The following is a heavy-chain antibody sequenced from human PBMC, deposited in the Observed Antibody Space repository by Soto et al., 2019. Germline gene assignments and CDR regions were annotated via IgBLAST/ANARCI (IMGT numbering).Heavy chain of an antibody. Sequence: QITLKESGPTLVRPTQTLTLTCTFSGFSLSTSGLGVGWIRQPPGKALEWLALIYWNDDKRYSPSLKARLTITKDTSKIQVVLTMTNMDPVDTATYYCAHRPSGWYLFDYWGQGTLFTVSS. CDR3: AHRPSGWYLFDY. J-gene: IGHJ4*02. CDR1: GFSLSTSGLG. D-gene: IGHD6-19*01. V-gene: IGHV2-5*01. CDR2: IYWNDDK.